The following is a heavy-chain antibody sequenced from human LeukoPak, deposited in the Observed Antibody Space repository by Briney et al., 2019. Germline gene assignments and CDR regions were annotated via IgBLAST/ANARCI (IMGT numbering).Heavy chain of an antibody. Sequence: PGGSLRLSCAASGFTFSSYEMNWVRQAPGKGLEWVSYISSSGSTIYYADSVKGRFTISRDNAKNSLYLQMNSLRAEDTAVYYCAKGTPGAHFDYWGQGTLVTVSS. D-gene: IGHD7-27*01. V-gene: IGHV3-48*03. J-gene: IGHJ4*02. CDR3: AKGTPGAHFDY. CDR2: ISSSGSTI. CDR1: GFTFSSYE.